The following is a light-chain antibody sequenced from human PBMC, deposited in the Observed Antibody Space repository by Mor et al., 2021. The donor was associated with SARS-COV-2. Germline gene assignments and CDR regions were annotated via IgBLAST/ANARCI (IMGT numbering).Light chain of an antibody. CDR2: KAS. J-gene: IGKJ2*01. V-gene: IGKV1-39*01. CDR3: QQSYISLT. Sequence: APKVLIFKASNVQSGVPSRFSGSGSGTDFTLSISSLQPEDFATYYCQQSYISLTFGQGTKLEIK.